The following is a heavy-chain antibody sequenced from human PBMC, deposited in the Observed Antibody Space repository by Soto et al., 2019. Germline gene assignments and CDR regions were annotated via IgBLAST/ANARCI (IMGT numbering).Heavy chain of an antibody. CDR3: AKDEIDSPLGELSTTAHVQR. CDR2: ISDSGGRT. Sequence: PGGSLRLSCAASGFTFTNYAMNWVRQAPGKALEWVSVISDSGGRTHYADSVKGRFAISRDNSKNTLYLQMSSLRAEDTAVYYCAKDEIDSPLGELSTTAHVQRGGKGTRATGSS. J-gene: IGHJ1*01. V-gene: IGHV3-23*01. CDR1: GFTFTNYA. D-gene: IGHD3-10*01.